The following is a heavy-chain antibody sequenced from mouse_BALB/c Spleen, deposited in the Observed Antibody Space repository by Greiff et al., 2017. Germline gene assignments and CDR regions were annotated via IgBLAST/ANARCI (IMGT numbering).Heavy chain of an antibody. D-gene: IGHD2-4*01. CDR1: GYAFSSSW. CDR2: IYPGDGDT. V-gene: IGHV1-82*01. CDR3: AREGLRPYYAMDY. Sequence: QVQLQQSGPELVKPGASVKISCKASGYAFSSSWMNWVKQRPGQGLEWIGRIYPGDGDTNYNGKFKGKATLTADKSSSTAYMQLSSLTSVDSAVYFCAREGLRPYYAMDYWGQGTSVTVSS. J-gene: IGHJ4*01.